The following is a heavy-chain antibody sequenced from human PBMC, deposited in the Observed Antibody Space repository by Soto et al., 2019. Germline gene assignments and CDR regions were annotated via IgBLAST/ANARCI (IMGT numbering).Heavy chain of an antibody. Sequence: PSETLSLTCAVSGYSISSGYYWGWIRQPPGKGLEWIGSIYHIGSTYYNPSPKSRVTISVDTSKNQFSLKLSSVTAADTAVYYCAREGIRYFYYGMDVRGPRTTVTAS. CDR3: AREGIRYFYYGMDV. CDR1: GYSISSGYY. CDR2: IYHIGST. V-gene: IGHV4-38-2*01. D-gene: IGHD1-20*01. J-gene: IGHJ6*02.